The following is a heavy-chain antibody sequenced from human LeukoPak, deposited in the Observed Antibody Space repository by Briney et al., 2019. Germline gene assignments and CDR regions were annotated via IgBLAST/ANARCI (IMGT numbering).Heavy chain of an antibody. CDR1: GFTFSSYS. CDR2: ISSSSSYI. V-gene: IGHV3-21*01. Sequence: PGGSLRLSCAASGFTFSSYSMNWVRQAPGKGLEWVSSISSSSSYIYYADSVKGRFTISRDNAKNSLYLQMNSLRAEDTAVYYCAIQAYYYDSSGYSTPNFDYWGQGTLSPSPQ. CDR3: AIQAYYYDSSGYSTPNFDY. D-gene: IGHD3-22*01. J-gene: IGHJ4*02.